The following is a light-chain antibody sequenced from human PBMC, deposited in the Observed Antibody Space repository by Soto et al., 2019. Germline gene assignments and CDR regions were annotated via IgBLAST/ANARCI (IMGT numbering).Light chain of an antibody. Sequence: QPASVSGSPGQSITISCTGTSSDVGGYNYVSWFQQHPGKAPKLKIYEVSNRPSGVSNRFSGSKSGNTASLTISELQAEDEADYYCTSFTTISTWVCGGGTKLTVL. CDR1: SSDVGGYNY. V-gene: IGLV2-14*01. CDR3: TSFTTISTWV. CDR2: EVS. J-gene: IGLJ3*02.